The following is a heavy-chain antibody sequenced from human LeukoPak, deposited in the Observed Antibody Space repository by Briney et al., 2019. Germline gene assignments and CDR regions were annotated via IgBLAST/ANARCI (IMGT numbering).Heavy chain of an antibody. CDR1: GFTVSSNY. D-gene: IGHD7-27*01. Sequence: PGGSLRLSCAASGFTVSSNYMSWVRQAPGKGLEWVSVLYSGGTTYYADSVTGRFTISRDNSKNTLYLQMNSLRPEDTAVYYCAREVALNWGYYFDYWGQGTLVTVSS. J-gene: IGHJ4*02. V-gene: IGHV3-66*02. CDR2: LYSGGTT. CDR3: AREVALNWGYYFDY.